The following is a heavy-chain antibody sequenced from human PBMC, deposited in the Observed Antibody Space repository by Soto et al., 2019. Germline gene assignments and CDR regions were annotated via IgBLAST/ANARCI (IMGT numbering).Heavy chain of an antibody. CDR3: ARVPYSSSWRPVWFDP. CDR1: GGTFSSYA. Sequence: SVKVSCKASGGTFSSYAISWVRQAPGQGLEWMGGIIPIFGTANYAQKFQGRVTITADKSTSTAYMELSSLRSEDTAVYYCARVPYSSSWRPVWFDPWGQGTLVTVSS. V-gene: IGHV1-69*06. D-gene: IGHD6-13*01. CDR2: IIPIFGTA. J-gene: IGHJ5*02.